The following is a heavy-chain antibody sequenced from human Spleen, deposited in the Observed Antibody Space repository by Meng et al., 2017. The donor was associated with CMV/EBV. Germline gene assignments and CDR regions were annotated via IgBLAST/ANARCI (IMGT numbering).Heavy chain of an antibody. D-gene: IGHD2-21*02. CDR2: INPSSGAT. CDR3: GREFPRWGLEFDY. CDR1: GGTFTGYY. Sequence: ASVKVSCKASGGTFTGYYIHWVRQAPGQGLEWMGWINPSSGATDYTQKFRGRVTVTSDTSIRTAYMELSGLTSDDTAVYYCGREFPRWGLEFDYWGQGTLVTVSS. V-gene: IGHV1-2*02. J-gene: IGHJ4*02.